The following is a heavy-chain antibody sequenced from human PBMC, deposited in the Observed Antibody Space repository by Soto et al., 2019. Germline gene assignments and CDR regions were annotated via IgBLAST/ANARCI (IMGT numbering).Heavy chain of an antibody. CDR1: GGSISSGGYY. D-gene: IGHD2-15*01. J-gene: IGHJ3*02. V-gene: IGHV4-31*03. Sequence: QVQLQESGPGLVKPSQTLSLTCTVSGGSISSGGYYWSWIRQHPGKGLEWIGYIYYSGSTYYNPSLKSRVTISVDTSKNQFSLKLSSVTAADTAVYYCARVGVLVAATPRGAFDIWGQGTMVTVSS. CDR3: ARVGVLVAATPRGAFDI. CDR2: IYYSGST.